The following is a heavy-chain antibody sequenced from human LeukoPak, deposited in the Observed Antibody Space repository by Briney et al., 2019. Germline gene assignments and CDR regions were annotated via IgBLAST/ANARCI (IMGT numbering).Heavy chain of an antibody. Sequence: SETLSLTCTVSGGSISSSFYYWGWLRQPPGKGLEWIGSTYYSGTTYYKPSLKSRVSVSVDTSKNQLSLNLTSVTAADTALYYCARHGYYYYTSGYFGYWGQGILVTVSS. D-gene: IGHD3-22*01. CDR3: ARHGYYYYTSGYFGY. J-gene: IGHJ4*02. CDR2: TYYSGTT. V-gene: IGHV4-39*01. CDR1: GGSISSSFYY.